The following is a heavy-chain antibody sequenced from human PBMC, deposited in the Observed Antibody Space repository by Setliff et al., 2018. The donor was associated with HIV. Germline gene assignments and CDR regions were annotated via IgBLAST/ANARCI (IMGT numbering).Heavy chain of an antibody. Sequence: PGESLKISCEASGFTFSTYSMNWVRQAPGKGLEWVSSISSSSSTIYYADSVKGRFTISRDNAKNSLYLQMNSLRAEDTAVYYCAGESSIAVAEYFQHWGQGTLVTVSS. V-gene: IGHV3-21*04. D-gene: IGHD6-19*01. CDR3: AGESSIAVAEYFQH. CDR1: GFTFSTYS. CDR2: ISSSSSTI. J-gene: IGHJ1*01.